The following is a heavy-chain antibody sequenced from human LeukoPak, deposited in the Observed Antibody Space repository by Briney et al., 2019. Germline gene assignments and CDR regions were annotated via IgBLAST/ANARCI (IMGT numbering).Heavy chain of an antibody. CDR2: ISSSGSPK. Sequence: GGSLRLSCVTSGFTFIDYEMNWVRQAPGKGLELVSYISSSGSPKYYADSVKGRFTISRDNAKNSLYLQMNSLTAEDTAIYYCAREGRYYGSGSHRDGFDIWGQGTMVTVSS. CDR3: AREGRYYGSGSHRDGFDI. J-gene: IGHJ3*02. V-gene: IGHV3-48*03. CDR1: GFTFIDYE. D-gene: IGHD3-10*01.